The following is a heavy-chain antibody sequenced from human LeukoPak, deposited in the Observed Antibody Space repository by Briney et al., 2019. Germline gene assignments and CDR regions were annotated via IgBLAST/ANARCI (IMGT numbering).Heavy chain of an antibody. Sequence: PGRSLRLSCAASGFTFSSYAMHWVRQAPGKGLELVAIISYDVTNKFYADTVKGRFTISRDNSKNTLYLQMNSLRTEDTAVYYCANGDSGSYSFDYWGQGTLVTVSS. D-gene: IGHD1-26*01. CDR3: ANGDSGSYSFDY. V-gene: IGHV3-30*18. CDR2: ISYDVTNK. J-gene: IGHJ4*02. CDR1: GFTFSSYA.